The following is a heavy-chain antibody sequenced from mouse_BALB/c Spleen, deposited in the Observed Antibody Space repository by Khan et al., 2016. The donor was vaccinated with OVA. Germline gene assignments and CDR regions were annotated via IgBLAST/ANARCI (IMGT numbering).Heavy chain of an antibody. J-gene: IGHJ3*01. CDR1: GFTFSTYG. CDR2: ISSGGSYT. Sequence: EVLVESGGDLVKPEGSLKLSCAASGFTFSTYGMSWVRQTPDKRLEWVATISSGGSYTYYPDSVQGRFTISRDNAKNTLYLQMSSLKSEDTTMFYCARLAYYYDSEGFAYWGQGTLVTVSA. V-gene: IGHV5-6*01. D-gene: IGHD1-1*01. CDR3: ARLAYYYDSEGFAY.